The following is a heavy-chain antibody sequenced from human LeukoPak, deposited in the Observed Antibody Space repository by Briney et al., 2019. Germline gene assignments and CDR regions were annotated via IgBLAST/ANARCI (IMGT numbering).Heavy chain of an antibody. D-gene: IGHD7-27*01. CDR2: INHSGST. CDR3: AREISTGVFDY. J-gene: IGHJ4*02. CDR1: GGSFSGYY. Sequence: SETLSLTCAVYGGSFSGYYWSWIRQPPGKGLEWIGEINHSGSTNYNPSLKSRVTISVDTSKNQFSLKLSSVTAADTAVYYCAREISTGVFDYWGQGTLVTVSS. V-gene: IGHV4-34*01.